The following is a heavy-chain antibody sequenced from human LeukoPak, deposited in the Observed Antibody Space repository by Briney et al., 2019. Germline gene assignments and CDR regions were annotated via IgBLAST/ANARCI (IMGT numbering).Heavy chain of an antibody. V-gene: IGHV3-23*01. CDR3: ARDFLGYCSSTSCPAPLLPIFDY. D-gene: IGHD2-2*01. CDR2: ISGSGGST. Sequence: GGSLRLSCAASGFTFSSYAMSWVRQAPGKGLEWVSAISGSGGSTYYADSVKGRFTISRDNSKNTLYLQMNSLRAEDTAVYYCARDFLGYCSSTSCPAPLLPIFDYWGQGTLVTVSS. CDR1: GFTFSSYA. J-gene: IGHJ4*02.